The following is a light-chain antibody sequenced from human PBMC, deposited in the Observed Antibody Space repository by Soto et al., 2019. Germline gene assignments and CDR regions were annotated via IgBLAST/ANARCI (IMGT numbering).Light chain of an antibody. Sequence: DIVMTQSPDSLAVSLGERATINCKSSQSVLYSSTNNNYLAWYQQKPGQPPKLLIYWASARESGVPDRFTGGGSGSDFTLTISSLQAEDVAVYFCQQYYSTPPTFGQGTKVEI. V-gene: IGKV4-1*01. CDR3: QQYYSTPPT. J-gene: IGKJ1*01. CDR2: WAS. CDR1: QSVLYSSTNNNY.